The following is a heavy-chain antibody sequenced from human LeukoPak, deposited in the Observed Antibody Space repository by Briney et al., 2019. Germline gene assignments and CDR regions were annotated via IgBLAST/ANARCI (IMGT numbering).Heavy chain of an antibody. D-gene: IGHD3-16*02. Sequence: SETLSLTCTVSGYSISSGHYWGWIRQPPGKGLEWIGSMYHSGSTYYNPPLKGRVTISEDTSKNQFSLKLRSVTAADTAVYYCARDYRLWNYFDYWGQGTLVTVSS. CDR2: MYHSGST. V-gene: IGHV4-38-2*02. J-gene: IGHJ4*02. CDR3: ARDYRLWNYFDY. CDR1: GYSISSGHY.